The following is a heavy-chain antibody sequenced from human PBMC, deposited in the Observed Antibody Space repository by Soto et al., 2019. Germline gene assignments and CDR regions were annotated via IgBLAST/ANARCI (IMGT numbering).Heavy chain of an antibody. J-gene: IGHJ6*01. CDR3: ARVGYWDYYYYGMDV. V-gene: IGHV5-10-1*01. D-gene: IGHD1-26*01. CDR1: GYSFTSYW. CDR2: IDPSDSYT. Sequence: WESLKISCKGSGYSFTSYWISWVRQMPGKGLEWMGRIDPSDSYTNYSPSFQGHVTISADKSISTAYLQWSSLKASDTAMYYCARVGYWDYYYYGMDVWGQGNTVTVSS.